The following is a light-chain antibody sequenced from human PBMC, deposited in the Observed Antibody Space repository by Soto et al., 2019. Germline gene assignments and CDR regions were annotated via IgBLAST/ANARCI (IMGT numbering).Light chain of an antibody. CDR2: DNI. V-gene: IGLV1-51*01. CDR3: GTWESSLSGGV. CDR1: NSNIGTKN. Sequence: QSVLTQPPSVSAAPGQTVTISCSGSNSNIGTKNVCWYQQLPGTAPKLLIYDNIKRPSGIPDRFSASKSGTSATLAITGLQAGDEADYYCGTWESSLSGGVFGGGTKLTVL. J-gene: IGLJ2*01.